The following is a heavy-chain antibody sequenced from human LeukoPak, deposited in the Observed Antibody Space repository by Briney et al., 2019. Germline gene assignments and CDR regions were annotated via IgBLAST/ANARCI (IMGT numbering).Heavy chain of an antibody. J-gene: IGHJ4*02. CDR1: GGSISSYY. Sequence: SETLSLTCTVSGGSISSYYWSWIRQPPGKGLEWMGYIYYSGSTNYNPSLKSRVTISVDTSKNQFSLKLSSVTAADTAVYYCARHSSSWDLFDYWGQGTLVTVSS. CDR3: ARHSSSWDLFDY. CDR2: IYYSGST. D-gene: IGHD6-13*01. V-gene: IGHV4-59*08.